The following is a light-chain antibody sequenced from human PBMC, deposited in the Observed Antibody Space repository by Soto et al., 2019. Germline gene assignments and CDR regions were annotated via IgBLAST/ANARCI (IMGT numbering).Light chain of an antibody. Sequence: QSVLTQPASVSGSPGQSITISCTGTSSDVGGYNYVSWYQQHPGKAPKLMIYEVTNRPSGVSNRFSGSKSGNTASLTISGPQAEDEADYYCSSYTSSITPVFGGGTKLTVL. CDR1: SSDVGGYNY. CDR2: EVT. J-gene: IGLJ3*02. V-gene: IGLV2-14*01. CDR3: SSYTSSITPV.